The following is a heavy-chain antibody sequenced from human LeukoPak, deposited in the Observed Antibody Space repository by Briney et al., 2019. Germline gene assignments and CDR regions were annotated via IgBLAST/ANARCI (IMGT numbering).Heavy chain of an antibody. D-gene: IGHD3-10*01. J-gene: IGHJ5*02. CDR1: GFTFSSYW. V-gene: IGHV3-7*01. CDR2: IKQDGSEK. Sequence: GGSLRLSCAASGFTFSSYWMSWVRQAPRKGLEWVANIKQDGSEKYYVDSVKGRFTISRDNAKNSLYLQMNSLRAEDTAVYYCARTTMVRGTNWFDPWGQGTLVTVSS. CDR3: ARTTMVRGTNWFDP.